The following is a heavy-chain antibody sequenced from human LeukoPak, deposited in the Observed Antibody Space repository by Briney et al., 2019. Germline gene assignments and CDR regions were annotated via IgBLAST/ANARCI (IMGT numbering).Heavy chain of an antibody. CDR1: GFTFSSYG. V-gene: IGHV3-48*02. CDR3: ARVKYGDYGPFDY. J-gene: IGHJ4*02. CDR2: ISISSSSI. D-gene: IGHD4-17*01. Sequence: GGSLRLSCAASGFTFSSYGMHWVRQAPGKGLEWVSYISISSSSIKYADSVKGRFTISRDNAKNSLYLQMNSLRDEDTAVYYCARVKYGDYGPFDYWGQGNLVTVSS.